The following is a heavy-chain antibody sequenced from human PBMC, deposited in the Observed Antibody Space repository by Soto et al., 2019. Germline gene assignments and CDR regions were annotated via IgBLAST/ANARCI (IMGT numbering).Heavy chain of an antibody. CDR3: ALLDRNGVVNY. D-gene: IGHD3-3*01. J-gene: IGHJ4*02. V-gene: IGHV1-18*01. CDR1: GYTFTTYG. Sequence: QIQLVQSGAEVKKPGASVKVSCKTSGYTFTTYGIDWIRQAPGQGLGWVGWISAYNGNTNYAQRFQGRVTMTTDTSTRTAYMELRSLGSDDTAMYFCALLDRNGVVNYWGQGTLVTVSS. CDR2: ISAYNGNT.